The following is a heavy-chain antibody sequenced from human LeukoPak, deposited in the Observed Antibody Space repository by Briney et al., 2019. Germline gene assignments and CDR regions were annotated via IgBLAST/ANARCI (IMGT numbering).Heavy chain of an antibody. CDR1: GFTVSSNY. CDR2: IYSGGST. D-gene: IGHD3-3*01. CDR3: ARGSYYDFWSGYFVY. V-gene: IGHV3-53*01. J-gene: IGHJ4*02. Sequence: GRSLRLSCAASGFTVSSNYMSWVRQAPGKGLEWVSVIYSGGSTYYADSVKGRFTISRDNSKNTLYLQMNSLRAEDTAVYYCARGSYYDFWSGYFVYWGQGTLVTVSS.